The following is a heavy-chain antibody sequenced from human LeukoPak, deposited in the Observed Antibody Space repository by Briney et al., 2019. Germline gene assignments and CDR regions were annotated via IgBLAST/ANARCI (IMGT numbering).Heavy chain of an antibody. V-gene: IGHV3-7*01. CDR3: TRDTGCSGGTCYSFYDS. D-gene: IGHD2-15*01. CDR2: IKEDGSEK. J-gene: IGHJ4*02. Sequence: PGGSLRLSCAASGFTFSTYWMTWVRRAPGKGLEWVANIKEDGSEKYYVDSVKGRFTISRDNAKNSLYLQMNTLRAEDTAVYYCTRDTGCSGGTCYSFYDSWGRGTLVTVSS. CDR1: GFTFSTYW.